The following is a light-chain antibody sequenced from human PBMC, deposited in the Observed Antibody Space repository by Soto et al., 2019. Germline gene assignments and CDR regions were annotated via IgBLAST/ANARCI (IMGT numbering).Light chain of an antibody. CDR2: GAS. CDR3: QQYDTWPPWM. Sequence: EVVVTQSPATLSVSPGERATLSCRTSQRVNNNLAWYQQKPGQAPRLLVYGASTRATGIPARFSGNGSETEYTLTITSLESEDFAVYYCQQYDTWPPWMFGQGTKVEIE. CDR1: QRVNNN. V-gene: IGKV3-15*01. J-gene: IGKJ1*01.